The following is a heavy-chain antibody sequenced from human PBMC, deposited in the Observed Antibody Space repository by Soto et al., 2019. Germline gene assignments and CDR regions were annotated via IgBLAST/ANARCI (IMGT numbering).Heavy chain of an antibody. D-gene: IGHD3-22*01. V-gene: IGHV1-2*04. CDR1: GYTFTGYY. J-gene: IGHJ6*02. CDR3: ARDSYYYDSSGYLSGRDYYYGMDV. CDR2: INPNSGGT. Sequence: GASVKVSCKASGYTFTGYYMHWVRQAPGQGLEWMGWINPNSGGTNYAQKFQGWVTMTRDTSISTAYMELSRLRSDDTAVYYCARDSYYYDSSGYLSGRDYYYGMDVWGQGTTVTVSS.